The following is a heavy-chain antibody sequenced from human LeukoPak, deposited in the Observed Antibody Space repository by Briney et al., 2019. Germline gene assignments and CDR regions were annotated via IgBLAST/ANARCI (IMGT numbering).Heavy chain of an antibody. CDR3: ARAGYCSGGSCLNWFDA. CDR2: ISVYNGNT. Sequence: ASVKVSCKASGYTFNSHGISWVRQAPGQGLEWMGWISVYNGNTNCAQKLQGRVTMTTDTSTSIAYMELRSLRSDDTAVYYCARAGYCSGGSCLNWFDAWGQGTLVTVSS. J-gene: IGHJ5*02. D-gene: IGHD2-15*01. V-gene: IGHV1-18*01. CDR1: GYTFNSHG.